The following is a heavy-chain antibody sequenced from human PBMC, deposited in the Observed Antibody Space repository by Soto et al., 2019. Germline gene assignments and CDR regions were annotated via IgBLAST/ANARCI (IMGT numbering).Heavy chain of an antibody. CDR3: AKDLRASSSWYPLYYYYGMDV. D-gene: IGHD6-13*01. J-gene: IGHJ6*02. Sequence: QVQLVESGGGVVQPGRSLRLSCAASGFTFSSYGMHWVRQAPGKGLEWVAVISYDGSNKYYADSVKGRFTISRDNSKNTLYLQMNSLRAEDTAVYYCAKDLRASSSWYPLYYYYGMDVWGQGTTVTVSS. V-gene: IGHV3-30*18. CDR1: GFTFSSYG. CDR2: ISYDGSNK.